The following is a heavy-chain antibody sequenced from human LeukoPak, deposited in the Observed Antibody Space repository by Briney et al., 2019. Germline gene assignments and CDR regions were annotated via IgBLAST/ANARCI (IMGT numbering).Heavy chain of an antibody. Sequence: SVKVSCKASGGTFSSYAISWVRQAPGQGLEWMGGIIPVFGTANYAQKFQGRVTITTDESTSTAYMELSSLRSEDTAVYYCARRVLRFLEDDAFDIWGQGTMVTVSS. V-gene: IGHV1-69*05. CDR1: GGTFSSYA. D-gene: IGHD3-3*01. J-gene: IGHJ3*02. CDR2: IIPVFGTA. CDR3: ARRVLRFLEDDAFDI.